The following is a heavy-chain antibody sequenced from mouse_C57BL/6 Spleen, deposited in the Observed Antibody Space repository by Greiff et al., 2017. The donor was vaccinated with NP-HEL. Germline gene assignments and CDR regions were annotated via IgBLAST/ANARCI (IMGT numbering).Heavy chain of an antibody. D-gene: IGHD1-1*01. CDR1: GYTFTSYG. V-gene: IGHV1-81*01. J-gene: IGHJ2*01. CDR2: IYPRSGNT. CDR3: ARWLFSTTVVDYFDY. Sequence: VKLQESGAELARPGASVKLSCKASGYTFTSYGISWVKQRTGQGLEWIGEIYPRSGNTYYNEKFKGKATLTADKSSSTAYMELRSLTSEDSAVYFCARWLFSTTVVDYFDYWGQGTTLTVSS.